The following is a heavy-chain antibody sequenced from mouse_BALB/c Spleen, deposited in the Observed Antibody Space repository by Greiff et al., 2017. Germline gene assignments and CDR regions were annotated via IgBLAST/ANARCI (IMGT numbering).Heavy chain of an antibody. J-gene: IGHJ3*01. D-gene: IGHD1-2*01. CDR1: GFTFSSYT. CDR3: ARPPHYYGSPWFAY. Sequence: EVQLVESGGGLVQPGGSLKLSCAASGFTFSSYTMSWVRQTPEKRLEWVAYISNGGGSTYYPDTVKGRFTISRDNAKNTLYLQMSSLKSEDTAMYYCARPPHYYGSPWFAYWGQGTLVTVSA. CDR2: ISNGGGST. V-gene: IGHV5-12-2*01.